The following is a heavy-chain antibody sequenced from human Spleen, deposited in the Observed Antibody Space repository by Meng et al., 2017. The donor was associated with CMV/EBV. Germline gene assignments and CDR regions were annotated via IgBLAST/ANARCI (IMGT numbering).Heavy chain of an antibody. V-gene: IGHV4-59*12. D-gene: IGHD3-3*01. CDR1: GGSISSYH. CDR3: AKVQGYDFWSGYSPDY. CDR2: VYDSGST. Sequence: SETLSLTCTVSGGSISSYHWSWIRQSPGKGLEWIGDVYDSGSTKYNPSLKSRVTISIDTSKNHFSLKLRSVTAADTAVYYCAKVQGYDFWSGYSPDYWGQGTLVTVSS. J-gene: IGHJ4*02.